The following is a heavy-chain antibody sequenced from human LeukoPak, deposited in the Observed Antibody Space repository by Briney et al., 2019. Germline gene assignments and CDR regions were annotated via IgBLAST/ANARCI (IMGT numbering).Heavy chain of an antibody. Sequence: PSETLSLTCTVSGGSISSSSYYWGWIRQPPGKGLEWIGSIYYSGSTYYNPSLKSRVTISVDTSKNQFSLKLSSVTAADTAVYYCARIQNPTYDILTGYYGVNNWFDPWGQGTLVTVSS. J-gene: IGHJ5*02. V-gene: IGHV4-39*07. D-gene: IGHD3-9*01. CDR2: IYYSGST. CDR3: ARIQNPTYDILTGYYGVNNWFDP. CDR1: GGSISSSSYY.